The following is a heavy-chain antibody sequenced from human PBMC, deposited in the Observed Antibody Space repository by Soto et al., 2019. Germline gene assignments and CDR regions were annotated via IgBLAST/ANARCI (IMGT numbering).Heavy chain of an antibody. CDR1: GFTVSSNY. Sequence: EVQLVESGGGLVQPGGSLRLSCAASGFTVSSNYMTWVRQAPGKGLEWVSNIYSGGTTSYADSVKGRFTISRDNSKNTLFLQMNGRRDDDTAVFYWGSGVWGNYRWGQGPLVTVSS. CDR2: IYSGGTT. J-gene: IGHJ4*02. CDR3: GSGVWGNYR. D-gene: IGHD3-16*01. V-gene: IGHV3-66*01.